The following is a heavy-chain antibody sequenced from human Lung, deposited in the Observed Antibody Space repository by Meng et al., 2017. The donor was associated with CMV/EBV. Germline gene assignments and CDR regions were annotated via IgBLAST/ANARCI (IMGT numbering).Heavy chain of an antibody. CDR1: GGSISSSNG. CDR2: IYHSGST. Sequence: QLLRQESRPGLVQPAWTLSLICSVSGGSISSSNGWSWVRQPPGKGLEWSGEIYHSGSTNYNPSLKSRVTISVDKSKNQFSLKLSSVTAADTAVYYCASFPPPGKQWLVTDYWGQGTLVTVSS. CDR3: ASFPPPGKQWLVTDY. V-gene: IGHV4-4*02. J-gene: IGHJ4*02. D-gene: IGHD6-19*01.